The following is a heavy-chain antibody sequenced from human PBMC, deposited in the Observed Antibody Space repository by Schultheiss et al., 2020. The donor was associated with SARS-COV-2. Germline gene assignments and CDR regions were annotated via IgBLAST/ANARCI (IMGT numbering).Heavy chain of an antibody. CDR3: ARRLGYCSSTSCYHPFDY. Sequence: SETLSLTCTVSGGSISSYYWSWIRQPAGKGLEWIGRIYTSGSTYYNPSLKSRVTISVDTSKNQFSLKLSSVTAADTAVYYCARRLGYCSSTSCYHPFDYWGQGTLVTVSS. V-gene: IGHV4-4*07. D-gene: IGHD2-2*01. J-gene: IGHJ4*02. CDR1: GGSISSYY. CDR2: IYTSGST.